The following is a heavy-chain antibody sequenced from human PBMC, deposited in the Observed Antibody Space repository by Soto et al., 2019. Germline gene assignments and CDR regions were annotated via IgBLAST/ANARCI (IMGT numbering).Heavy chain of an antibody. CDR3: ARGRTRALDY. D-gene: IGHD1-7*01. CDR2: ISTYNGNP. J-gene: IGHJ4*02. Sequence: QIQLVQSGAEVKKPGASVKVSCKASGYIFTSQGISWVRQAPGQGLEWMGWISTYNGNPNYAQKLQGRVTMTTNTSTTTAFLELRSLTSDDTAVYYCARGRTRALDYWVQGTPVIVSS. V-gene: IGHV1-18*01. CDR1: GYIFTSQG.